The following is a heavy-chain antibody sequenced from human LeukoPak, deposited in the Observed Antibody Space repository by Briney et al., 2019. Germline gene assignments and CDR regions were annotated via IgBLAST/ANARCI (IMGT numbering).Heavy chain of an antibody. CDR1: GGSFSGYY. D-gene: IGHD4/OR15-4a*01. Sequence: PSETLSLTCAVYGGSFSGYYWSWIRQPPGRGLEWIGEINHSGSTNYNPSLKSRVTISVDTSKNQFSLKLSSVTAADTAVYYCARRAANCSFDYWGQGTLVTVSS. CDR3: ARRAANCSFDY. V-gene: IGHV4-34*01. CDR2: INHSGST. J-gene: IGHJ4*02.